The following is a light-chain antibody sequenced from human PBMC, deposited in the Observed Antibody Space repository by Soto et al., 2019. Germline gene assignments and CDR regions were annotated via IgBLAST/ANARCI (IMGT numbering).Light chain of an antibody. CDR3: HLYGASPPT. J-gene: IGKJ1*01. CDR1: QSVSSSE. Sequence: EDVLTQSPGTLSLSPGERATLSCRASQSVSSSELAWYQQKPGQAPRLLISGASGRATGIPDRFSASGSGTDFTLTISRLEPEDSAVFYCHLYGASPPTFGQGTKVDIK. CDR2: GAS. V-gene: IGKV3-20*01.